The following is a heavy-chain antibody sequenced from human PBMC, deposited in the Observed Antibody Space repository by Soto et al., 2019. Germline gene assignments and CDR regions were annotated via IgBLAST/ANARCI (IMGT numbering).Heavy chain of an antibody. CDR3: GKGTWGVFDI. D-gene: IGHD7-27*01. CDR1: GFTFSSNA. CDR2: ITSGSGGGT. J-gene: IGHJ3*02. Sequence: EVQLLESGGGLVQPGGSLRLSCVASGFTFSSNAMSWVRQAPGKGLEWVSHITSGSGGGTYYADSVKGRFTISRDNAKNPLYMQINSLKVEDTAVYYCGKGTWGVFDIWGHGTVVTVSS. V-gene: IGHV3-23*01.